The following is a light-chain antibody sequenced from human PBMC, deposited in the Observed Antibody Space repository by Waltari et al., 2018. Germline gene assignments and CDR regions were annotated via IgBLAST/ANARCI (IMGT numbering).Light chain of an antibody. Sequence: DIRMTQSPSSLSASIGDRVTISCRASQNIATYLNWYQQKSGKAPKLLIYGASTLQSGVPSRFSGSGSGTDFTLTISSLRPEDVAIYFCQHSYKVPLTFGGGTQVEI. CDR1: QNIATY. CDR3: QHSYKVPLT. CDR2: GAS. J-gene: IGKJ4*01. V-gene: IGKV1-39*01.